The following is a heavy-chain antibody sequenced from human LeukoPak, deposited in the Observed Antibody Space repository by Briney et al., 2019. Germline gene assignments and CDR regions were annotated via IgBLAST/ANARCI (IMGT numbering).Heavy chain of an antibody. CDR1: GGTFSSYA. V-gene: IGHV1-69*04. CDR3: ARDTIVVVPAATPGGDY. CDR2: IIPILGIA. J-gene: IGHJ4*02. Sequence: SVKVSCKASGGTFSSYAISWVRQAPGQGLEWMGRIIPILGIANYAQKFQGRVTITADKSTSTAYMELSSLRSEDTAVYYCARDTIVVVPAATPGGDYWGQGTLVTVSS. D-gene: IGHD2-2*01.